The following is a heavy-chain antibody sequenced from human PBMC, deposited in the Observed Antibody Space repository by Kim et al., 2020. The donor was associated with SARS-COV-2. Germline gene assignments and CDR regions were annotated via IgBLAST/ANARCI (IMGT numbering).Heavy chain of an antibody. D-gene: IGHD1-26*01. Sequence: YTPSLRSLVSISLDTSKNQFSLKLSSVTAADTAVYYCTRSPGSGTYRQLDYWGQGALVTVSS. V-gene: IGHV4-39*01. CDR3: TRSPGSGTYRQLDY. J-gene: IGHJ4*02.